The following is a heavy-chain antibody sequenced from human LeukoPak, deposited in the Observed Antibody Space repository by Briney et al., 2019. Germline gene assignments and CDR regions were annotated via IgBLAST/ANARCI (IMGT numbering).Heavy chain of an antibody. D-gene: IGHD4-11*01. CDR3: ARDYQGYSTSYYFDY. V-gene: IGHV1-2*02. Sequence: ASVKVCFTASDYTFTVYYMHWVRQAPGQGLEGMGWINPNSGGTNYAQKFQGRVTMTRDTSISTAYMELSRLRSDDTAVYYCARDYQGYSTSYYFDYWGQGTLVTVSS. CDR1: DYTFTVYY. J-gene: IGHJ4*02. CDR2: INPNSGGT.